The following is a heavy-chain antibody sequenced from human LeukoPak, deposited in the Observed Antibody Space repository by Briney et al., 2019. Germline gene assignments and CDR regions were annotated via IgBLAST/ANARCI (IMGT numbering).Heavy chain of an antibody. CDR1: GFTFSSYV. D-gene: IGHD2-2*01. CDR3: ATRPTARDPDY. V-gene: IGHV3-23*01. CDR2: ISGSGDRT. J-gene: IGHJ4*02. Sequence: PGGSLRLSCAASGFTFSSYVISWVRQAPGKGLEWVSAISGSGDRTYYANSVKGRFTISRDNSKNTLSLLMNSLTAEDTAVYYCATRPTARDPDYLGPGTLVTVSS.